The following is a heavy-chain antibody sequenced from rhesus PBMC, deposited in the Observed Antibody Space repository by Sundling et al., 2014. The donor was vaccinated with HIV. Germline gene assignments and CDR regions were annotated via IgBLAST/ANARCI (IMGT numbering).Heavy chain of an antibody. J-gene: IGHJ4*01. Sequence: EVQLVESGGALAKPGGSLRLSCAASGFTFTDYFMQWVRQASGKGLEWVSRISNGGDSTWYADSVKGRFTISRENAKNTLYLQMDSLRVEDTAVYYCARSAYGISYAGYDYWGQGVLVTVSS. D-gene: IGHD4-29*01. CDR1: GFTFTDYF. CDR3: ARSAYGISYAGYDY. V-gene: IGHV3-59*01. CDR2: ISNGGDST.